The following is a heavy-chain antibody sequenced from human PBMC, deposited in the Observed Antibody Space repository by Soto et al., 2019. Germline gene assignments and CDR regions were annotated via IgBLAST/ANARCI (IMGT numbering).Heavy chain of an antibody. CDR1: GFTFSSYG. CDR3: ARDRHGSLCYYPYYYHHYVMDF. V-gene: IGHV3-33*01. D-gene: IGHD3-10*01. CDR2: IWYDGSNK. Sequence: GGSLRLSCAASGFTFSSYGMHWVRQAPGKGLEWVAVIWYDGSNKYYADSVKGRFTISRDNSKNTLYLQMNSLRAEDTAVYYCARDRHGSLCYYPYYYHHYVMDFSAQGSTDTGS. J-gene: IGHJ6*02.